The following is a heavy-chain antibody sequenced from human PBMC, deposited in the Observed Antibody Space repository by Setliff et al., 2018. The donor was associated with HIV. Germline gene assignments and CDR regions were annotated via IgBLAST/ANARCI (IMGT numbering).Heavy chain of an antibody. J-gene: IGHJ4*02. CDR3: ARAIRRAPPSDYLPGDCFDS. D-gene: IGHD4-17*01. Sequence: PSETLSLTCAVSGDSISSRDHYWGFIRQHPGRGLEWIGYVHYSGSLYYNPSLNNRITISVDSSKNQFSLRLTSVTAADTAVYYCARAIRRAPPSDYLPGDCFDSWGQGTLVTV. CDR2: VHYSGSL. CDR1: GDSISSRDHY. V-gene: IGHV4-31*11.